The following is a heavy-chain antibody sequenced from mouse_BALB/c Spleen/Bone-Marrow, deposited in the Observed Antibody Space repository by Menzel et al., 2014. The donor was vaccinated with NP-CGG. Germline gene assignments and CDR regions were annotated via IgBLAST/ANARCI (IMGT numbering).Heavy chain of an antibody. Sequence: DVQLVESGGGLVKPGGSLKLSCAASGFTFSSYAMSWVRRSPEKRLEWVAEISSGGSYTYYPDTVTGRFTISRDNAKNTLYLKMSSLRSEDTAMYYCARDRYGNYPWFAYWGQGTLVTVSA. CDR2: ISSGGSYT. CDR1: GFTFSSYA. V-gene: IGHV5-9-4*01. D-gene: IGHD2-10*02. J-gene: IGHJ3*01. CDR3: ARDRYGNYPWFAY.